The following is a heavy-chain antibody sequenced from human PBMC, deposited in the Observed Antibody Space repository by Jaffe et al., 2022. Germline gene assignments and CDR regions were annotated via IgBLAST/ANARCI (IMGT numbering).Heavy chain of an antibody. V-gene: IGHV5-51*03. CDR3: VRLAHDYGDYGEAAAYISYFDY. CDR2: IYPGDSDT. CDR1: GYSFTSYW. Sequence: EVQLVQSGAEVKKPGESLKISCKGSGYSFTSYWIGWVRQMPGKGLEWMGIIYPGDSDTRYSPSFQGQVTISADKSISTAYLQWSSLKASDTAMYYCVRLAHDYGDYGEAAAYISYFDYWGQGTLVTVSS. J-gene: IGHJ4*02. D-gene: IGHD4-17*01.